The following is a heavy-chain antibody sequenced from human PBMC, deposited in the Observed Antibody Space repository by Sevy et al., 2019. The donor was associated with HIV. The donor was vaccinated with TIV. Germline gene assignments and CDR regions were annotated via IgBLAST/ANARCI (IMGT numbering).Heavy chain of an antibody. CDR1: GYTFTSYD. CDR2: MNPNSGNT. J-gene: IGHJ6*03. Sequence: ASVKVSCKASGYTFTSYDINWVRQATGQGLEWMGWMNPNSGNTGYAQKFQGRVTMTRNTSISTAYMELSSLRSEDTAVYYCARGKPQWLIGSRMDVWGKGTTVTVSS. D-gene: IGHD6-19*01. V-gene: IGHV1-8*01. CDR3: ARGKPQWLIGSRMDV.